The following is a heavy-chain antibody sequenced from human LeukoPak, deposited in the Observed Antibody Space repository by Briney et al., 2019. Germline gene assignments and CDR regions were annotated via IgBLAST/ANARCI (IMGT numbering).Heavy chain of an antibody. D-gene: IGHD6-13*01. V-gene: IGHV3-11*05. J-gene: IGHJ6*02. CDR3: AKDTKWEIAAAGHYYGMDV. Sequence: PGGSLRLSCAASGFTFSDYYMSWIRQAPGKGLEWVSRINSDGSSTTYADSVKGRFTISRDNSKNSLYLQMNSLRTEDTALYYCAKDTKWEIAAAGHYYGMDVWGQGTTVTVSS. CDR1: GFTFSDYY. CDR2: INSDGSST.